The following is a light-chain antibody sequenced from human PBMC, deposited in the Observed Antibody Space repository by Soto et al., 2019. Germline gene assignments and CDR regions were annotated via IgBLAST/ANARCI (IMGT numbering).Light chain of an antibody. V-gene: IGKV3-20*01. CDR3: HQYGSSPST. CDR2: GAS. Sequence: EIVLPQSPGTLSLSPGERATLSSRASQNITSNYLAWYQQKPGQAPRLLIYGASYRATGIPDRFSGSGSGTDFTLTISRLEPEDFAVYYCHQYGSSPSTFGQGTKVDIK. CDR1: QNITSNY. J-gene: IGKJ1*01.